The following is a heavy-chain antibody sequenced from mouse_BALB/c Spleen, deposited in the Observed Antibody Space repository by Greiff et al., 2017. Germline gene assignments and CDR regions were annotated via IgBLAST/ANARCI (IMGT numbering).Heavy chain of an antibody. V-gene: IGHV14-3*02. Sequence: EVQLVESGAELVKPGASVKLSCTASGFNIKDTYMHWVKQRPEQGLEWIGRIDPANGNTKYDPKFQGKATITADTSSNTAYLQLSSLTSEDTAVYYCALYDGYSRYFDVWGAGTTVTVSS. CDR2: IDPANGNT. D-gene: IGHD2-3*01. J-gene: IGHJ1*01. CDR3: ALYDGYSRYFDV. CDR1: GFNIKDTY.